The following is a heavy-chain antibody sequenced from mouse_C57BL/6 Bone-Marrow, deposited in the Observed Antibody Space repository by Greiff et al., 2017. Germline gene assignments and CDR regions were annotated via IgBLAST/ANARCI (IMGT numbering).Heavy chain of an antibody. CDR1: GYAFSSSW. CDR2: IYPGDGDT. Sequence: VKLQESGPELVKPGASVKISCKASGYAFSSSWMNWVKQRPGKGLEWIGRIYPGDGDTNYNGKFKGKATLTADKSSSTAYMQLSSLTSEDSAVYFCARFITTVVATRWYFDVWGTGTTVTVSS. J-gene: IGHJ1*03. CDR3: ARFITTVVATRWYFDV. D-gene: IGHD1-1*01. V-gene: IGHV1-82*01.